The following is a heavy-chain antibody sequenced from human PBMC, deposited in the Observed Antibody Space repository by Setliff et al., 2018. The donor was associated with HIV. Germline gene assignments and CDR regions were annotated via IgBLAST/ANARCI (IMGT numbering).Heavy chain of an antibody. Sequence: SETLSLTCTVSGGSISSNSYYWGWVRQPPGRGLEWTGSIYYSGSTYYTPSLKSRVTISVDTSQNQFSLKLNSVTAADTAVYYCARRGIAAAGSDSWGQGTLVTVSS. CDR3: ARRGIAAAGSDS. D-gene: IGHD6-13*01. V-gene: IGHV4-39*01. CDR1: GGSISSNSYY. J-gene: IGHJ4*02. CDR2: IYYSGST.